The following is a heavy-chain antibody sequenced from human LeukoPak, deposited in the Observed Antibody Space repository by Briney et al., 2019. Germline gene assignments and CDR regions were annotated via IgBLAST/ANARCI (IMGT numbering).Heavy chain of an antibody. Sequence: SETLSLTCAVSGYSISSGYYWGWIRQPPGKGLEWIGRIYHSGSTYYNPSLKSRVTISVDTSKKQCSLKLSYGTAADTAVYFCARASDILTGYYRDYFFDYWGQGTLVTVSS. CDR3: ARASDILTGYYRDYFFDY. V-gene: IGHV4-38-2*01. CDR1: GYSISSGYY. D-gene: IGHD3-9*01. CDR2: IYHSGST. J-gene: IGHJ4*02.